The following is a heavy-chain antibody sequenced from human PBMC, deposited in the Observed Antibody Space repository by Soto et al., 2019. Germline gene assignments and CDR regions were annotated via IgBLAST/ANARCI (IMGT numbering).Heavy chain of an antibody. Sequence: PSETLSLTCVVSNFSISSGYYWGWIRQSPGKGLEWIASIYRSGTTSYNPPLKSRVTISVDPSKNQFSLMLTAVTAADTAVYYCARNHSGSYYSVFNYWGRGSLVTVSS. CDR2: IYRSGTT. J-gene: IGHJ4*02. CDR3: ARNHSGSYYSVFNY. D-gene: IGHD1-26*01. CDR1: NFSISSGYY. V-gene: IGHV4-38-2*01.